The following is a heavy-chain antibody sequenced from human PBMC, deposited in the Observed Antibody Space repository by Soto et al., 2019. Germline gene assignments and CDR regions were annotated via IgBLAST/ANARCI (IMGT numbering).Heavy chain of an antibody. CDR1: GYTFTSYG. CDR3: ARVPTPYCDILTGYIYYYYMDV. Sequence: ASVKVSCKASGYTFTSYGISWVRQAPGQGLEWMGWISAYNGNTNYAQKLQGRVTMTTDTSTSTAYMELRSLRSDDTAVYYCARVPTPYCDILTGYIYYYYMDVWGKGTTVTVSS. CDR2: ISAYNGNT. D-gene: IGHD3-9*01. J-gene: IGHJ6*03. V-gene: IGHV1-18*01.